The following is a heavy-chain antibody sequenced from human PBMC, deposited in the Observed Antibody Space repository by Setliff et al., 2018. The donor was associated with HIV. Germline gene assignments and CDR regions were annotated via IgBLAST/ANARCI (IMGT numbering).Heavy chain of an antibody. CDR3: ARDRRGDCYSSTCYQRVGAFDP. CDR1: GDTFSSYT. D-gene: IGHD2-2*01. CDR2: ISANNTNA. Sequence: ASVKVSCKASGDTFSSYTFSWVRQAPGQGLEWMGWISANNTNAHYAQQLVGRVTVTADKSTSTTYMELRSLRSEDTAVYYCARDRRGDCYSSTCYQRVGAFDPWGQGTMVTVSS. J-gene: IGHJ5*01. V-gene: IGHV1-18*04.